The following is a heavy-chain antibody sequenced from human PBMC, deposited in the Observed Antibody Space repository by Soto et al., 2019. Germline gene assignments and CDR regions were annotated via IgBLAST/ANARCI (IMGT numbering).Heavy chain of an antibody. CDR1: GFTFSSCS. Sequence: GGSLRLSCASSGFTFSSCSMNWVRQAPGKGLEWVSFISGSGDTKYYADSVKGRFTISRDNAKNSLYLQMSSLRDEDTAVYYCAREILAAAGRGWFDPWGQGTLVTVSS. CDR3: AREILAAAGRGWFDP. J-gene: IGHJ5*02. CDR2: ISGSGDTK. V-gene: IGHV3-48*02. D-gene: IGHD6-13*01.